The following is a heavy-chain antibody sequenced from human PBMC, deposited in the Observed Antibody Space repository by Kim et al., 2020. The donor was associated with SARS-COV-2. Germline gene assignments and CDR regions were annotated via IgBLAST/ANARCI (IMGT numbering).Heavy chain of an antibody. Sequence: SETLSLTCTVSGGSISSSSYYWGWIRQPPGKGLEWIGSIYYSGSTYYNPSLKSRVTISVDTSKNQFSLKLSSVTAADTAVYYCARLELAVVAGATGGYYFDYWGQGTLVTVSS. CDR3: ARLELAVVAGATGGYYFDY. CDR2: IYYSGST. D-gene: IGHD1-26*01. CDR1: GGSISSSSYY. J-gene: IGHJ4*02. V-gene: IGHV4-39*01.